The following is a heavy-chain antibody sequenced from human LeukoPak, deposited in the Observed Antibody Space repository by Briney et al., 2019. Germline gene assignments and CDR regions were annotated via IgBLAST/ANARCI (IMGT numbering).Heavy chain of an antibody. V-gene: IGHV3-21*01. Sequence: GGSLRLSCAASGFTFSSYAMSWVRQAPGKGLECVSSISSSSSYIYYADSVKGRFTISRDNAKNSLYLQMNSPRAEDTAVYYCARDDYGDYWLSGAGGYWGQGTLVTVSS. CDR3: ARDDYGDYWLSGAGGY. CDR2: ISSSSSYI. D-gene: IGHD4-17*01. CDR1: GFTFSSYA. J-gene: IGHJ4*02.